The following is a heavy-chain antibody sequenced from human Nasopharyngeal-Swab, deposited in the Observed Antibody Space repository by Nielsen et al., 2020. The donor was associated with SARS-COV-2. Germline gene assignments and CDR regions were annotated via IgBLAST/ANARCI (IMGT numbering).Heavy chain of an antibody. D-gene: IGHD6-19*01. J-gene: IGHJ4*02. CDR1: GGSISSSSYY. V-gene: IGHV4-39*07. CDR2: INHSGST. CDR3: ARVAIAVAVYFDY. Sequence: SETLSLTCTVSGGSISSSSYYWSWIRQPPGKGLEWIGEINHSGSTNYNLSLKSRVTISVDTSKNQFSLKLSSVTAADTAVYYCARVAIAVAVYFDYWGQGTLVTVSS.